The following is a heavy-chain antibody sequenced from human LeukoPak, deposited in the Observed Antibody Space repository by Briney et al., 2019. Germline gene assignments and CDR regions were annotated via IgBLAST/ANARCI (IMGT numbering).Heavy chain of an antibody. J-gene: IGHJ3*02. CDR3: ARMGPKTTAAFDI. Sequence: DTLTLIYPFCGHPLSRYYWSCLRQPPAKAREEMGYIYYSGSTNYNPSLKSRVTISVDTSKNQFSLKLSSVTAADTAVYYCARMGPKTTAAFDIWGQGTMVTVSS. V-gene: IGHV4-59*07. CDR2: IYYSGST. CDR1: GHPLSRYY. D-gene: IGHD1-7*01.